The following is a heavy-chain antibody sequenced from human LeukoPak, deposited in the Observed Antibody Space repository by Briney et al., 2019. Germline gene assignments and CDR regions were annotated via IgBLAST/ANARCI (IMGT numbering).Heavy chain of an antibody. V-gene: IGHV1-69*13. CDR1: GGTFSNYA. D-gene: IGHD6-19*01. CDR2: IIPIFGTA. J-gene: IGHJ3*02. CDR3: ARDRPYSSGWVVRSISYYQVDAFDI. Sequence: SVKVSCKASGGTFSNYAINWVRQAPGQGLEWMGWIIPIFGTATYAQKFQGRVTVTADESTTTAYMELKNLRSEDTAVYYCARDRPYSSGWVVRSISYYQVDAFDIWGQGTMVTVSS.